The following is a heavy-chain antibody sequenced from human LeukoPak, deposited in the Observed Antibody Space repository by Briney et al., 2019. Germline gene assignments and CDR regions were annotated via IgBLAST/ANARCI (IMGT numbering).Heavy chain of an antibody. D-gene: IGHD3-16*01. Sequence: PGRSLRLSCAASGFTFSSYWMNWARQAPGKGLEWVASINHNGNVNYYVDSVKGRFTISRDNAKNSLYLQMSNLRAEDTAVYFCARGGGLDVLGQGATVTVSS. CDR1: GFTFSSYW. J-gene: IGHJ6*01. CDR2: INHNGNVN. CDR3: ARGGGLDV. V-gene: IGHV3-7*03.